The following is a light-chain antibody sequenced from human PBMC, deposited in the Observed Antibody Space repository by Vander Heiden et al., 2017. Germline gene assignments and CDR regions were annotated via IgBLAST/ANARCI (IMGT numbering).Light chain of an antibody. CDR2: KDT. V-gene: IGLV3-25*03. CDR3: QSADSGATDVV. CDR1: VLSKQY. Sequence: SYQLTPPPSVSVSPGPTARITCSADVLSKQYSHWYQQKSGQEPLLLIFKDTERPSGIPERFSGSTSGTTVTLTITGVQSEDEADYYCQSADSGATDVVFGGGTKLTVL. J-gene: IGLJ2*01.